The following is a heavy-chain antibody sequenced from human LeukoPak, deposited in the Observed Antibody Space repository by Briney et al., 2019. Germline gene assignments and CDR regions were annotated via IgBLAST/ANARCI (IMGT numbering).Heavy chain of an antibody. CDR1: GGSISSSSYY. CDR3: ARHRYYVSGNIWFDP. Sequence: SETLSLTCTVSGGSISSSSYYWGWIRQPPGKGLEWIGCIYYSGSTYYNPSLKSRVTISVDTSKNQFSLNLSSVTAADTAVYYCARHRYYVSGNIWFDPWGQGTLVTVSS. J-gene: IGHJ5*02. V-gene: IGHV4-39*01. CDR2: IYYSGST. D-gene: IGHD3-10*01.